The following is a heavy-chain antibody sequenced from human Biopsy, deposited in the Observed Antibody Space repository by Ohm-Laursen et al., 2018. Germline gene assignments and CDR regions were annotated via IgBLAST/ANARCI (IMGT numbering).Heavy chain of an antibody. CDR3: VREPKTGTAEAWYFDL. CDR1: GASVKTSGYF. V-gene: IGHV4-31*03. CDR2: ISYNERT. J-gene: IGHJ2*01. Sequence: TLSLTCRVSGASVKTSGYFWAWIRQRPGKGLEWIGYISYNERTHYNPSLTSRLAISFDTSNNRISLQLRSVSVADTAVYYCVREPKTGTAEAWYFDLWGLGTLVTVSS. D-gene: IGHD3-9*01.